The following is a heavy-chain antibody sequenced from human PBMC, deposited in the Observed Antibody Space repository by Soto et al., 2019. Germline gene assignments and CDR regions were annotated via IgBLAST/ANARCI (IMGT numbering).Heavy chain of an antibody. CDR2: ISGSGGST. V-gene: IGHV3-23*01. Sequence: EVQLLESGGGLVQPGGSLRLSCAASGFTFSSYAMSWVRQAPGKGLEWVSAISGSGGSTYYADSVKGRFTISRDNSKNTLYLQMNSLRAEDTAVYYCAKDEEDDYGYYVSFDYWGQGTLFTVSS. CDR3: AKDEEDDYGYYVSFDY. D-gene: IGHD4-17*01. J-gene: IGHJ4*02. CDR1: GFTFSSYA.